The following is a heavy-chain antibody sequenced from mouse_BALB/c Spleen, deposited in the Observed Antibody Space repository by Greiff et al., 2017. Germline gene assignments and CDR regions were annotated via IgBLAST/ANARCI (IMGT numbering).Heavy chain of an antibody. D-gene: IGHD2-2*01. J-gene: IGHJ2*01. CDR1: GDSITSCY. CDR2: ISYSGST. Sequence: EVKLMEPGPSLVKPSQTLSLTCSVTGDSITSCYWNWIRKFPGNKLEYMGYISYSGSTYYNPSLKSRISITRDTSKNQYYLQLNSVTTEDTATYYCARGGYDYFDYWGQGTTLTVSS. CDR3: ARGGYDYFDY. V-gene: IGHV3-8*02.